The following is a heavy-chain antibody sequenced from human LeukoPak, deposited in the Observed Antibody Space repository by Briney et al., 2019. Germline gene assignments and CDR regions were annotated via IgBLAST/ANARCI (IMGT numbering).Heavy chain of an antibody. J-gene: IGHJ4*02. CDR1: GFTFDDYG. CDR3: ARERLTTVTGEFDY. D-gene: IGHD4-17*01. CDR2: INWNGGST. V-gene: IGHV3-20*04. Sequence: GGSLRLSCAASGFTFDDYGMSWVRQAPGKGLEWVSGINWNGGSTGYADSVKGRFTISRGNAKNSLYLQMNSLRAEDTALYYCARERLTTVTGEFDYWGQGTLVTVSS.